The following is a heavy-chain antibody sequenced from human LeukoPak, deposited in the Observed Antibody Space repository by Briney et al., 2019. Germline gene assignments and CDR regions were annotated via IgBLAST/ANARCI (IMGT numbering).Heavy chain of an antibody. J-gene: IGHJ4*02. Sequence: GRSLRLSCAASGFTFSSYGMHWVRQAPGKGLEWVAVISYDGSNKYYADSVKGRFTISRDNSKNTLYLQMNSLRAVDTAVYYCAKDRERGYSYGPPYFDYWGQGTLVTVSS. CDR2: ISYDGSNK. CDR1: GFTFSSYG. D-gene: IGHD5-18*01. V-gene: IGHV3-30*18. CDR3: AKDRERGYSYGPPYFDY.